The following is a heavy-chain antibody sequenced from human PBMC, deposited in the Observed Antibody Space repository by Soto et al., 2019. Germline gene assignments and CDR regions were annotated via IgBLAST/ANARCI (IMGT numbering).Heavy chain of an antibody. CDR1: GFTFSDYG. CDR3: AREYLDYYDTSGYYY. D-gene: IGHD3-22*01. Sequence: QVHLVQSGGEVRKPGASVKVSCRASGFTFSDYGITWVRQAPGQGLEWMGRISPYNGNTNYAQNVKGRVTMTTDTSTSTVYMELRSLRCDDTAVYFCAREYLDYYDTSGYYYWGQGTLVTVSS. J-gene: IGHJ4*02. V-gene: IGHV1-18*04. CDR2: ISPYNGNT.